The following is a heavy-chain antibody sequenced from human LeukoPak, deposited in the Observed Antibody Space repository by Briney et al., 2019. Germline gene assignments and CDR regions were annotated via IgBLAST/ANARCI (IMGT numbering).Heavy chain of an antibody. J-gene: IGHJ5*01. Sequence: SETLSLTCTVSGGSVTKYYWHWIRQAPGKGLEWIGFIFHTGITNYNPSLKSRVTISVDTSKNQFSLKLTSVTAAYTAVYFCARDLFPINWFESWGQGTLVTVSS. CDR3: ARDLFPINWFES. D-gene: IGHD2-2*02. V-gene: IGHV4-59*02. CDR2: IFHTGIT. CDR1: GGSVTKYY.